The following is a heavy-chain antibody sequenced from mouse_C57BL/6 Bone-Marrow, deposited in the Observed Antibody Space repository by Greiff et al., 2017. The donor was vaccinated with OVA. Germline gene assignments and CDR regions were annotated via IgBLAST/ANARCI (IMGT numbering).Heavy chain of an antibody. D-gene: IGHD2-3*01. CDR3: ARGWLLSYAMDY. CDR1: GYTFTSYW. V-gene: IGHV1-53*01. CDR2: INPSNGGT. Sequence: QVQLQQPGTDLVKPGASVKLSCKASGYTFTSYWMHWVKQRPGQGLEWIGNINPSNGGTNYNEKFKSKATLTVDKSSSTAYMQLSSLTSEDSAVYYCARGWLLSYAMDYWGQGTSVTVSS. J-gene: IGHJ4*01.